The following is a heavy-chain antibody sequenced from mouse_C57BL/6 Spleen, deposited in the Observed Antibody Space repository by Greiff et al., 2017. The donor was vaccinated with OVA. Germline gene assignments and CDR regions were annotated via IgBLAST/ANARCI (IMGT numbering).Heavy chain of an antibody. Sequence: QVQLKQSGAELMKPGASVKLSCKATGYTFTGYWIEWVKQRPGHGLEWIGELLPGSGSTNYNEKFKGKATFTADTSSNTAYMQLSSLTTEDSAIYYGAKQGYYYGSSGYFDDWGKGTTLTVSS. CDR3: AKQGYYYGSSGYFDD. D-gene: IGHD1-1*01. V-gene: IGHV1-9*01. CDR1: GYTFTGYW. CDR2: LLPGSGST. J-gene: IGHJ2*01.